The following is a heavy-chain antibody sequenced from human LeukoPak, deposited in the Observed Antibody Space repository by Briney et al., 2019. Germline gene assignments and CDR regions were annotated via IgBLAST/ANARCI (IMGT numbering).Heavy chain of an antibody. CDR3: ARARLGGIAARPDFQH. Sequence: GGSLRLSCAASGFTFSSYRMSWVRQAPGKGLEWVANIKQDGSEKYYVDSVKGRFTISRDNAKNSLYLQMNSLRAEDTAVYYCARARLGGIAARPDFQHWGQGTLVTVSS. J-gene: IGHJ1*01. D-gene: IGHD6-6*01. V-gene: IGHV3-7*01. CDR1: GFTFSSYR. CDR2: IKQDGSEK.